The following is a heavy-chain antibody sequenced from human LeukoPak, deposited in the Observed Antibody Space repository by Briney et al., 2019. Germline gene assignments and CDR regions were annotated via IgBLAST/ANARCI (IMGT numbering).Heavy chain of an antibody. D-gene: IGHD6-13*01. CDR1: GFTFSRYV. V-gene: IGHV3-30*04. CDR3: GRAGGQLLHGFGYFEY. CDR2: ISYDGDNK. Sequence: QAGGSLRLSCTASGFTFSRYVMIWVRQAPGKGLQWMSTISYDGDNKYYVDSVKGRFTISRDNSKNTLYLQMNSLRAEDTAVYYCGRAGGQLLHGFGYFEYWGQGTLVTVSS. J-gene: IGHJ4*02.